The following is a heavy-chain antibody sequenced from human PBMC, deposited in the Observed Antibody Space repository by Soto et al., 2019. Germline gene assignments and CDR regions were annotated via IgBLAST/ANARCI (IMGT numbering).Heavy chain of an antibody. D-gene: IGHD3-10*01. Sequence: GGSLRLSCAASGFTVSSNYMSWVRQAPGKGLEWVSVIYSGGSTYYADSVKGRFTISRDSSKNTLYLQMNSLRAEDMAVYYCARDRGVSPPNYYYYGMDVWGQGTTVTVSS. CDR1: GFTVSSNY. CDR3: ARDRGVSPPNYYYYGMDV. J-gene: IGHJ6*02. CDR2: IYSGGST. V-gene: IGHV3-53*01.